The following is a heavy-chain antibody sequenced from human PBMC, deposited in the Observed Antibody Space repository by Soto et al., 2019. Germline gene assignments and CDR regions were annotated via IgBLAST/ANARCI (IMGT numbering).Heavy chain of an antibody. Sequence: VQLVQSGAEVKKPGASVKVSCKASGYTFTSYDINWVRQATGQGLEWMGWMNPNSGNTGYAQKFQGRVTMTKNTSISTAYMELSSLRSEDTAVYYCARKSSSWYPLDYWGQGTLVTVSS. CDR3: ARKSSSWYPLDY. J-gene: IGHJ4*02. V-gene: IGHV1-8*01. CDR1: GYTFTSYD. D-gene: IGHD6-13*01. CDR2: MNPNSGNT.